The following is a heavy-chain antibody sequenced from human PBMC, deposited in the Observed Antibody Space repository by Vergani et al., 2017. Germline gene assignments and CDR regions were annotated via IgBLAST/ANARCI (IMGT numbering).Heavy chain of an antibody. CDR2: INWNSDSI. J-gene: IGHJ4*02. CDR1: GFTFDDYA. Sequence: EVQLVESGGGLVQPGRSLRLSCAASGFTFDDYAMHWVRQAPGKGLEWVSGINWNSDSIAYADSVKGRFTISRDNSKNTLILQMNGLRAEDTAVYYCARDRGWATISCYFSGAFDYWGLGTLVSVSS. V-gene: IGHV3-9*01. CDR3: ARDRGWATISCYFSGAFDY. D-gene: IGHD2-2*01.